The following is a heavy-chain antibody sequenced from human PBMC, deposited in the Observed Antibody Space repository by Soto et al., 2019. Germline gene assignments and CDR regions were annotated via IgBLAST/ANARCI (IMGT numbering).Heavy chain of an antibody. Sequence: EVQLLESGGGLVQPGGSLRLSCAASGFTFNSYAMSWVRQAPGKGLEWVSHIGANGDSIYYGDSVKGRFTISRDNSTNTLYLQMTGLRAEDTAVYHCAGGSNSVYWGQGTLVTVSS. V-gene: IGHV3-23*01. CDR3: AGGSNSVY. J-gene: IGHJ4*02. CDR1: GFTFNSYA. D-gene: IGHD1-26*01. CDR2: IGANGDSI.